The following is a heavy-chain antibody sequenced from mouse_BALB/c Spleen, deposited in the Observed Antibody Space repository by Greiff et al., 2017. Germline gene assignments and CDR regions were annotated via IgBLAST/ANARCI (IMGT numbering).Heavy chain of an antibody. Sequence: VKLMESGPGLVAPSQSLSITCTVSGFSLTGYGVNWVRQPPGKGLEWLGMIWGDGSTDYNSALKSRLSISKDNSKSQVFLKMNSLQTDDTARYYCARAGYYYGSRGYAMDYWGQGTSVTVSS. V-gene: IGHV2-6-7*01. CDR3: ARAGYYYGSRGYAMDY. D-gene: IGHD1-1*01. CDR2: IWGDGST. CDR1: GFSLTGYG. J-gene: IGHJ4*01.